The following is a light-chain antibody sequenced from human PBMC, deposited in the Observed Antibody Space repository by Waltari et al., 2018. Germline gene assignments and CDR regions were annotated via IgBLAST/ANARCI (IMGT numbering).Light chain of an antibody. V-gene: IGLV2-14*01. CDR2: EVT. CDR1: NNDVGNFNF. CDR3: SPYTTSTTLKI. J-gene: IGLJ2*01. Sequence: QSALTQPASVSGSPGQSITISCRGTNNDVGNFNFVSWYQQHPGKAPKLIIYEVTSRPSGVAHRFSGSKSGITASLNISGLQAEDEADYYCSPYTTSTTLKIFGGGTRVTVL.